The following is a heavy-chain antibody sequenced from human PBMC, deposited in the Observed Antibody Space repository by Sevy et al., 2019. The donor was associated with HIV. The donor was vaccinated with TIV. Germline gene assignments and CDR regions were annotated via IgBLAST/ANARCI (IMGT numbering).Heavy chain of an antibody. V-gene: IGHV3-7*03. J-gene: IGHJ6*02. CDR2: IKQDGSEK. CDR1: GFTFSSYW. Sequence: GGSLRLSCAASGFTFSSYWMSWVRQAPGKGLEWVANIKQDGSEKYYVDSVKGRFTISRDNAKNSLYLQMNSLRAEDTAVYYCARKYDSSGYYLGYYYGMDVWGQGTTVTVSS. D-gene: IGHD3-22*01. CDR3: ARKYDSSGYYLGYYYGMDV.